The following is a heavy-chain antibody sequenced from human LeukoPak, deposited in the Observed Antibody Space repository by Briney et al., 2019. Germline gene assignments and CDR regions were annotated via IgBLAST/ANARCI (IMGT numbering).Heavy chain of an antibody. CDR1: GGSISSSSYY. CDR3: ARHKMKKDYYGSGRGGRFDY. J-gene: IGHJ4*02. V-gene: IGHV4-39*01. CDR2: IYYSGST. Sequence: PSETLSLTCTVSGGSISSSSYYWGWIRQPPGKGLEWIGSIYYSGSTYYNPSLKSRVTISVDTSKNQFSLKLSSVTAADTAVYYCARHKMKKDYYGSGRGGRFDYWGQGTLVTVSS. D-gene: IGHD3-10*01.